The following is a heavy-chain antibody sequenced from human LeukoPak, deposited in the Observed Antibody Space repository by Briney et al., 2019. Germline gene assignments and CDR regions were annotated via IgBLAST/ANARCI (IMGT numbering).Heavy chain of an antibody. CDR2: IYSGGST. CDR3: ARVTLWFGFFDY. J-gene: IGHJ4*02. CDR1: GFTVSSNY. Sequence: GGSLRLSCAASGFTVSSNYMSWGRQAPGKGLEWVSVIYSGGSTYYADSVKGRFTISRDNSKNTLYLQMNSLRADDTAVYYCARVTLWFGFFDYWGQGTLVTVSS. V-gene: IGHV3-66*01. D-gene: IGHD3-10*01.